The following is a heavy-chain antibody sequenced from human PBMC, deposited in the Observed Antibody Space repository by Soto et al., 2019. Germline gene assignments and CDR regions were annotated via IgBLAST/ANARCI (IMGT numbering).Heavy chain of an antibody. CDR3: ARDGFRGSYYQENY. J-gene: IGHJ4*02. CDR2: ISYDGSNK. D-gene: IGHD1-26*01. CDR1: GFTFSSYA. V-gene: IGHV3-30-3*01. Sequence: GGCLRLSCAASGFTFSSYAMHWVRQAPGKGLEWVAVISYDGSNKYYADSVKGRFTISRDNSKNTLYLQMNSLRAEDTAVYYCARDGFRGSYYQENYWGQGTLVTVSS.